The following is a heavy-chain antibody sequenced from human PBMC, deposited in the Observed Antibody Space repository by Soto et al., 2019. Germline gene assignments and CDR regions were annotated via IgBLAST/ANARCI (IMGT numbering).Heavy chain of an antibody. Sequence: PSETLSLTCSASGGSITSSSHFWGWVRQPPGKGLEWIGTIYFTGKTYYTPSLKSRLTMSIDTSKNEFSLRLNSVTAADTAVYYCAGQTFTIAAASYGRSNLFDPWGPGTLVTVSS. D-gene: IGHD6-25*01. CDR2: IYFTGKT. V-gene: IGHV4-39*01. J-gene: IGHJ5*02. CDR3: AGQTFTIAAASYGRSNLFDP. CDR1: GGSITSSSHF.